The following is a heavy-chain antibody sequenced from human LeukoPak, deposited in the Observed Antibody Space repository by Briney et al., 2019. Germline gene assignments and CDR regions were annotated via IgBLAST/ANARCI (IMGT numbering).Heavy chain of an antibody. Sequence: SGGSLRLSCAASGFIFSDHHMDWVRQAPGKGLGWVSAISGSGGSTYYADSVKGRFTISRDNSKNTLYLQMNSLRAEDTAVYYCAKGTGSWYYYYYMDVWGKGTTVTVSS. D-gene: IGHD3-10*01. CDR3: AKGTGSWYYYYYMDV. J-gene: IGHJ6*03. V-gene: IGHV3-23*01. CDR2: ISGSGGST. CDR1: GFIFSDHH.